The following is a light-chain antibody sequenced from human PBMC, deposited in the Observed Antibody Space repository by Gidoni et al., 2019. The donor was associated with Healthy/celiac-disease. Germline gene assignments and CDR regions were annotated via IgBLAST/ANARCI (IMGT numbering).Light chain of an antibody. Sequence: DIQMTQSPSTLSASVGDRVNITCRASQSISSWLAWYQQKPGKAPKLRIYKASSLESGVTSRFSGSGSGTAFTLTISSLQPDDFATYYCQQYNSYSKTCGQGTKVEIK. V-gene: IGKV1-5*03. CDR1: QSISSW. CDR2: KAS. J-gene: IGKJ1*01. CDR3: QQYNSYSKT.